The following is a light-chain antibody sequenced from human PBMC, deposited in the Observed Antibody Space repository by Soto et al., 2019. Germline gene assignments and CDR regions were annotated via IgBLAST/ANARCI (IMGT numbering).Light chain of an antibody. CDR1: QSINSKS. V-gene: IGKV3-20*01. CDR3: QHYGGSFI. CDR2: NTS. J-gene: IGKJ3*01. Sequence: IVLTQSPGTLSLSPGEGATVSCRVSQSINSKSLVWYQRKFGQAPSLLIYNTSTRATGIQDRFSGSGSETDFTLSISGLEPEDFAVYYCQHYGGSFIFGPGTKLDFK.